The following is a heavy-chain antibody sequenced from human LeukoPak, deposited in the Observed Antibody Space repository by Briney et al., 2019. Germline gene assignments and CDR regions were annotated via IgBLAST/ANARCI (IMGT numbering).Heavy chain of an antibody. CDR2: IYYSGST. Sequence: KPSETLSLTCTVSGGSINSYYWSWIRQPPGKGLEWIGYIYYSGSTNYNPSLKSRVTMSVDTSENQFSLKLTSVTAADMAVYYCARGPGGYSYGYYFDYWGQGTLVTVSS. CDR3: ARGPGGYSYGYYFDY. D-gene: IGHD5-18*01. CDR1: GGSINSYY. V-gene: IGHV4-59*01. J-gene: IGHJ4*02.